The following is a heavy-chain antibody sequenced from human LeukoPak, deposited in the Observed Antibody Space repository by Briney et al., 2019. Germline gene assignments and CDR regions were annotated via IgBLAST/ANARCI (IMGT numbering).Heavy chain of an antibody. CDR3: ARDQLTLAFDI. J-gene: IGHJ3*02. Sequence: PGGSLRLSCAVSGFTFDDYGMSWVRQAPGKGLEWVSGINWNGGSTGYVDSVKGRFTISRDNAKNSLYLQMNSLRAEDTAVYYCARDQLTLAFDIWGQGTMVTVSS. V-gene: IGHV3-20*04. CDR2: INWNGGST. CDR1: GFTFDDYG. D-gene: IGHD2-2*01.